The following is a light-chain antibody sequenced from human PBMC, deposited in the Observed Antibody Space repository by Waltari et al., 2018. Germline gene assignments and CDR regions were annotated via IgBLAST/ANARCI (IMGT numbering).Light chain of an antibody. CDR2: GKN. J-gene: IGLJ2*01. Sequence: SSELTQDPAVSVALGQTVRITCKGDSLRRSFASWYQQKPGQAPVLVAYGKNNRPSGIPDRFSGSTSGNTASLTITGAQAEDEADYYCNSRDSTSKRLLFGGGTKLSVL. CDR3: NSRDSTSKRLL. CDR1: SLRRSF. V-gene: IGLV3-19*01.